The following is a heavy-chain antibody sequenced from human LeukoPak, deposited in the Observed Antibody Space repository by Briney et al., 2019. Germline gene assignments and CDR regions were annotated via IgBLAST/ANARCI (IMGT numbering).Heavy chain of an antibody. V-gene: IGHV1-69*13. Sequence: GASVKVSCKASGGTFSSYAISWVRQASGQGLEWMGGIIPIFGTANYAQKFQGRVTITADESTSTAYMELSSLRSEDTAVYYCARDRRAYCSGGSCYSPLDYWGQGTLVTVSS. D-gene: IGHD2-15*01. J-gene: IGHJ4*02. CDR1: GGTFSSYA. CDR3: ARDRRAYCSGGSCYSPLDY. CDR2: IIPIFGTA.